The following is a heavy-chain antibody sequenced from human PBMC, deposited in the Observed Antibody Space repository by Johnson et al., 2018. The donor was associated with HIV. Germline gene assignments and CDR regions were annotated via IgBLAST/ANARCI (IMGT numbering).Heavy chain of an antibody. D-gene: IGHD1-14*01. V-gene: IGHV3-30*02. Sequence: QVQLVESGGSLVQPGRSLRLSCIGSGFTFGDYAMSWVRQAPGKGLEWVAFIRYDGSNKYYADSVKGRFTISRDNSKNTLYLQMNSLRAEDTAVYYCARDGMAATKANIWGQGTMVTVSS. J-gene: IGHJ3*02. CDR2: IRYDGSNK. CDR3: ARDGMAATKANI. CDR1: GFTFGDYA.